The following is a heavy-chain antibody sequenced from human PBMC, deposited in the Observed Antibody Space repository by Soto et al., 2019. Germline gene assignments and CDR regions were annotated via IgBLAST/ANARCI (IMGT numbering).Heavy chain of an antibody. CDR2: IYYNGAT. J-gene: IGHJ4*02. CDR1: GGSISSTSYY. D-gene: IGHD6-19*01. V-gene: IGHV4-39*07. Sequence: SETLSLTCTVSGGSISSTSYYWGWVRQPPGKGLEWIGTIYYNGATKQNPSLQSRLTISVDTSKNQFSLKLSSVTAADTAVYYCARAGVAVAGTGQFDYWGQGTLVTVSS. CDR3: ARAGVAVAGTGQFDY.